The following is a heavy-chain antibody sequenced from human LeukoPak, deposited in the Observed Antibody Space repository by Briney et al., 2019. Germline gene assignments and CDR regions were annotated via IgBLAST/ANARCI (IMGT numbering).Heavy chain of an antibody. CDR1: GGSISSSSYY. J-gene: IGHJ6*03. CDR2: IYYSGST. V-gene: IGHV4-39*01. D-gene: IGHD1-26*01. CDR3: ARASGSYGPYYYYYMDV. Sequence: SETLSLTCTVSGGSISSSSYYWGWIRQPPGKGLEWIGSIYYSGSTYYNPSLKSRVTISVDTSKNQFSLKLSSVTAADTAVYYCARASGSYGPYYYYYMDVWGKGTTDTVSS.